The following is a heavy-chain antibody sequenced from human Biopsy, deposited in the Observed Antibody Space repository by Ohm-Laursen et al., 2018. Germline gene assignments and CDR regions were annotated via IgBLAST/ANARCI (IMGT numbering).Heavy chain of an antibody. CDR1: GFTFEDYA. V-gene: IGHV3-9*01. CDR2: ISWSSAHI. CDR3: VKATASYDSRGYYYDY. D-gene: IGHD3-22*01. J-gene: IGHJ4*02. Sequence: SLRLSCTASGFTFEDYAMHWVRQVPGKGLEWVSGISWSSAHIDYADSVKGRFTISRDNAKKSLYLQMNSLRAEDTALYYCVKATASYDSRGYYYDYRGQGALVTVSS.